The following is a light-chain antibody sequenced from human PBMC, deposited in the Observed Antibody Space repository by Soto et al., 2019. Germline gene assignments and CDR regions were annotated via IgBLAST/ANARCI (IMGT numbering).Light chain of an antibody. J-gene: IGKJ1*01. CDR1: QSTSSW. V-gene: IGKV1-5*01. Sequence: DIQMTQYPSTLSASVGDRFTITCGASQSTSSWLAWYQQKPGKAPKVLIYDVSSLESGVTSRFSGSGSGTEFTLTINSLQPDDFATYYCQQYNTYSGTVGQVTKVEIK. CDR3: QQYNTYSGT. CDR2: DVS.